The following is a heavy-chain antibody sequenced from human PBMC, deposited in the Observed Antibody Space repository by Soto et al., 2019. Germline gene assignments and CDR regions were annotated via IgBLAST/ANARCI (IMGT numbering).Heavy chain of an antibody. CDR1: CGSLTSSGYY. D-gene: IGHD2-15*01. CDR2: IYYTGST. CDR3: ARRGGAAPCDY. J-gene: IGHJ4*02. V-gene: IGHV4-39*01. Sequence: SVTLSLPCTVSCGSLTSSGYYWDWIRQPPGKGLEWIGTIYYTGSTYYNPSLKSRVTISVDTSKNLFSLRLTSVTAADTAVYSGARRGGAAPCDYCGQGTLVTVSS.